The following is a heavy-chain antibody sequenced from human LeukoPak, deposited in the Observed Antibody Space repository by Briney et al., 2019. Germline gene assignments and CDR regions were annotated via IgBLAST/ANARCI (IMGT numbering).Heavy chain of an antibody. D-gene: IGHD5-12*01. CDR1: GGSISSGGYS. V-gene: IGHV4-30-2*01. Sequence: SETLSLTCAVSGGSISSGGYSWSWIRQPPGKGLEWIGYIYHSGSTYYNPSLKSRVTISVGRSKNQFSLKLSSVTAADTAVYYCARVFVPSGYDPFDYWGQGTLVTVSS. J-gene: IGHJ4*02. CDR3: ARVFVPSGYDPFDY. CDR2: IYHSGST.